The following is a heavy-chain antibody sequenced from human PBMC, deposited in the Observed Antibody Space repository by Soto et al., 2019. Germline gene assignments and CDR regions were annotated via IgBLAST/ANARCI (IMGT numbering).Heavy chain of an antibody. D-gene: IGHD1-26*01. V-gene: IGHV3-30*18. CDR1: GFTFSSYG. CDR3: AKDMSGSYAHFDY. J-gene: IGHJ4*02. Sequence: QVQLVESGGGVVQPGRSLRLSCAASGFTFSSYGMHWVRQAPGKGLEGVAVISYDGSNKYYADSVKGRFTISRDNSKNTLYLQMNSLRAEDTAVYYCAKDMSGSYAHFDYWGQGTLVTVSS. CDR2: ISYDGSNK.